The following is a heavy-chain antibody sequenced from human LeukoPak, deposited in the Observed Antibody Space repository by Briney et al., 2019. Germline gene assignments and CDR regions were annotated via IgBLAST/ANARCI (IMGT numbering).Heavy chain of an antibody. V-gene: IGHV1-69*01. CDR2: IIPIFGTA. CDR3: ARDYPIVVVPAARAGNWFDP. J-gene: IGHJ5*02. D-gene: IGHD2-2*01. CDR1: GGTFSSYA. Sequence: AASVKVSCKASGGTFSSYAISWVRQALGQGLEWMGGIIPIFGTANYAQKFQGRVTITADESTSTAYMELSSLRSEDTAVYYCARDYPIVVVPAARAGNWFDPWGQGTLVTVSS.